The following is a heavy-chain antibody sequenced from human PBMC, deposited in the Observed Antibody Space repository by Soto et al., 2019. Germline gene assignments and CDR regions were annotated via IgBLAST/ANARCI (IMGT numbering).Heavy chain of an antibody. Sequence: QVQLQESGPGLVKPSETLSLTCIVSGDSVNSGSHYWTWIRQSPGTGLAWIGYISSSGVTTYSPSLKSRMIISTDRSRNLFSLSLRSVTAADTAVYYCARVKRRSGTYSSWLDPWGQGTLVTVSS. CDR1: GDSVNSGSHY. V-gene: IGHV4-61*03. D-gene: IGHD2-15*01. CDR3: ARVKRRSGTYSSWLDP. CDR2: ISSSGVT. J-gene: IGHJ5*02.